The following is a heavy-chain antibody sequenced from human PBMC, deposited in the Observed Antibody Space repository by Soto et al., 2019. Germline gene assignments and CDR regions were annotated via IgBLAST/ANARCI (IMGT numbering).Heavy chain of an antibody. Sequence: PWGSLRLSCAASGFTFSSYAMSWVRQAPGKGLEWVSAISGSGGSTYYADSVKGRFTISRDNSKNTLYLQMNSLRAEDTAVYYCAKGPRRHIAVAPYNWFDPWGQATLVTVSS. CDR2: ISGSGGST. J-gene: IGHJ5*02. V-gene: IGHV3-23*01. CDR1: GFTFSSYA. D-gene: IGHD6-19*01. CDR3: AKGPRRHIAVAPYNWFDP.